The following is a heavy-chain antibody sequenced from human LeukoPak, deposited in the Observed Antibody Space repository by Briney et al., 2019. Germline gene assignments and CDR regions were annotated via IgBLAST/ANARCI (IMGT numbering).Heavy chain of an antibody. V-gene: IGHV3-20*04. CDR2: INWNGGST. D-gene: IGHD3-10*01. Sequence: GSLRLSCAASGFTFDDYGMSWVRQAPGKGLEWVSGINWNGGSTGYADSVKGRFTISRDNAKNSLYLQMNSLRAEDTAVYYCASLYGSGPNWFDPWGQGTLVTVSS. J-gene: IGHJ5*02. CDR1: GFTFDDYG. CDR3: ASLYGSGPNWFDP.